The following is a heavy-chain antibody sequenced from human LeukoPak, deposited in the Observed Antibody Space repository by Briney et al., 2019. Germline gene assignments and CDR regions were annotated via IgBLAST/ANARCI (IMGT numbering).Heavy chain of an antibody. CDR2: IIPILGIA. CDR1: GGTFSSYA. Sequence: GASVKVSCKASGGTFSSYAISWVRQAPGQGLEWMGRIIPILGIANYAQKFQGRVTITADKSTSTAYMELSSLRSEDTAVYYCARVSPNSGYDSTEYWGQGNLVTVSS. D-gene: IGHD5-12*01. CDR3: ARVSPNSGYDSTEY. V-gene: IGHV1-69*04. J-gene: IGHJ4*02.